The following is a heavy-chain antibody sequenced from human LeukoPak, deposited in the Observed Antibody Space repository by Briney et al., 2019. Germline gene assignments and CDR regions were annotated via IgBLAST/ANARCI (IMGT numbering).Heavy chain of an antibody. CDR1: GGSFSGYY. CDR3: ARKFRGYYDRTLWYYFHY. D-gene: IGHD3-22*01. CDR2: INHSGST. J-gene: IGHJ4*02. V-gene: IGHV4-34*01. Sequence: PSETLSLTGAVYGGSFSGYYWSWIHQPAGKGLEWIVEINHSGSTNYNPSLKSRVTISVDTSKNQFSLKLSSVTAADTAVYYCARKFRGYYDRTLWYYFHYWGQGNPVTVSS.